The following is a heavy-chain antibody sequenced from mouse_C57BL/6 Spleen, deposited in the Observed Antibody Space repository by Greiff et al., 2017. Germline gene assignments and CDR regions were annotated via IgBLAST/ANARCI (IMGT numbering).Heavy chain of an antibody. CDR1: GYTFTSYW. D-gene: IGHD1-1*01. CDR2: IDPSDSYT. V-gene: IGHV1-59*01. CDR3: ERDYGRGPLDY. Sequence: QVQLQQPGAELVRPGTSVKLSCKASGYTFTSYWMPWVKQRPGQGLEWIGVIDPSDSYTNYNQKFKGKATLTVDTSSSTAYMQLSSLTSVDSAVYYCERDYGRGPLDYWGQGTTLTVSS. J-gene: IGHJ2*01.